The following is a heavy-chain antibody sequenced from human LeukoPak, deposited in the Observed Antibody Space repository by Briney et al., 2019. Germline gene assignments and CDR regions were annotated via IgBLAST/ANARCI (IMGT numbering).Heavy chain of an antibody. CDR1: GFTFSSYA. V-gene: IGHV3-23*01. Sequence: GGSLRLSCAASGFTFSSYAMSWVRQAPGKGLEWVSATSGSGGSTYYADSVKGRFTISRDNSKNTLYLQMNSLRAEDTAVYYCAKFLPTHIVVANYYFDYWGPGTLVTVSS. J-gene: IGHJ4*02. CDR2: TSGSGGST. D-gene: IGHD2-21*01. CDR3: AKFLPTHIVVANYYFDY.